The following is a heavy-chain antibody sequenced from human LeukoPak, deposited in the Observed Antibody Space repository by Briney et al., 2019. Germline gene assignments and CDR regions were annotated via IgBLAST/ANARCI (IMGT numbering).Heavy chain of an antibody. CDR2: IKSKTDGGTT. D-gene: IGHD6-19*01. CDR1: GFTFSNAW. Sequence: GGSLRLSCAASGFTFSNAWMSWVRQAPGKGLEWVGRIKSKTDGGTTDYAAPVKGRFTISRDDSKNTLYLQMNSLRAEDTAVYYCANSWAVAGLFDYWGQGTLVTVSS. J-gene: IGHJ4*02. V-gene: IGHV3-15*01. CDR3: ANSWAVAGLFDY.